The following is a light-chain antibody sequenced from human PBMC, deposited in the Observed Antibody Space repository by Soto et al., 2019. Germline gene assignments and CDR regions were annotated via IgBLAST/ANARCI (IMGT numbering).Light chain of an antibody. J-gene: IGLJ2*01. Sequence: QSVLTQPPSVSGTPGQRVTITCSGSSSNIGTYFVHWYQHHPGKAPKVMIYEVRNRPSGVSNRFSGSKSGNTASLTISGLQAEDEADYYCCSYTTSSTLVFSGGTKLTVL. V-gene: IGLV2-14*01. CDR1: SSNIGTYF. CDR3: CSYTTSSTLV. CDR2: EVR.